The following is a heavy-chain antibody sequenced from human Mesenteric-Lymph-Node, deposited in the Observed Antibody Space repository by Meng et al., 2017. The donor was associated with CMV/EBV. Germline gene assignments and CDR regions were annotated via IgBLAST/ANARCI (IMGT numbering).Heavy chain of an antibody. CDR3: ARFARRTYHWYFDL. Sequence: SETLSLTCTVSGGPVDSSLYYWNWVRQHPEKGLEWIGYVFHSGDTFYNPSLKTRLAMSVDTSKNQFSLDLNSVTAADTAIYFCARFARRTYHWYFDLWGRGTLVTVSS. CDR2: VFHSGDT. J-gene: IGHJ2*01. CDR1: GGPVDSSLYY. D-gene: IGHD1-7*01. V-gene: IGHV4-31*03.